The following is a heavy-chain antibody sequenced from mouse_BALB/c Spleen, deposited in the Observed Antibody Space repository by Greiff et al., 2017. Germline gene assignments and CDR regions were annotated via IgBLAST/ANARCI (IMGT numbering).Heavy chain of an antibody. J-gene: IGHJ3*01. CDR1: GYTFTDYA. CDR2: ISTYYGDA. D-gene: IGHD1-2*01. CDR3: AREITTATFSFAY. Sequence: QVQLKQSGAELVRPGVSVKISCKGSGYTFTDYAMHWVKQSHAKSLEWIGVISTYYGDASYNQKFKGKATMTVDKSSSTAYMELARLTSEDSAIYYCAREITTATFSFAYWGQGTLVTVSA. V-gene: IGHV1S137*01.